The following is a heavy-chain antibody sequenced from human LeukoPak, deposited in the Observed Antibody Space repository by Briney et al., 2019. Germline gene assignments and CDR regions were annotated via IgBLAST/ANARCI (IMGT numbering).Heavy chain of an antibody. CDR1: GYSFTTHW. CDR2: ISAYNGNT. D-gene: IGHD3-10*01. V-gene: IGHV1-18*04. CDR3: ARGGLLWFGENNWGMDV. J-gene: IGHJ6*02. Sequence: GESLKISCKGSGYSFTTHWIGWVRQAPGQGLEWMGWISAYNGNTNYAQKLQGRVTMTTDTSTSTAYMELRSLRSDDTAVYYCARGGLLWFGENNWGMDVWGQGTTVTVSS.